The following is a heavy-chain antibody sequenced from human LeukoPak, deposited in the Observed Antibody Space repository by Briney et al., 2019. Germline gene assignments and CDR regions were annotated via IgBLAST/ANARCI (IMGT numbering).Heavy chain of an antibody. CDR3: ARDRLYYFDY. CDR2: IYYSGST. J-gene: IGHJ4*02. D-gene: IGHD3-22*01. V-gene: IGHV4-59*01. Sequence: SEALSLTCTLSGGSISNYYWSWIRQPPEKGLEWIGYIYYSGSTNYNPSLKSRVTISVDTSKNQFSLKLSSVTAAGTAVYYCARDRLYYFDYWGQGTLVTVSS. CDR1: GGSISNYY.